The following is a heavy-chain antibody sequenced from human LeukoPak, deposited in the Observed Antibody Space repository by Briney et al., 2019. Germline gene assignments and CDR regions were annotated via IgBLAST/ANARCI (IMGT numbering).Heavy chain of an antibody. CDR2: ISYDGSNK. CDR3: ARDYPEYTPEGAYYYYGMDV. CDR1: GFTFRSYA. J-gene: IGHJ6*02. V-gene: IGHV3-30*04. D-gene: IGHD1-14*01. Sequence: QPGGSLRLSCVASGFTFRSYAMHWVRQAPGKGLEWVAVISYDGSNKYYADSVKGRFTISRDNSENTLYLQMNSLRAEDTAVYYCARDYPEYTPEGAYYYYGMDVWGQGTTVTVSS.